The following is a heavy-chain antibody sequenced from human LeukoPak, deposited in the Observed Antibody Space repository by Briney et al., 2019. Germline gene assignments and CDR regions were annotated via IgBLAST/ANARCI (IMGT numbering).Heavy chain of an antibody. CDR2: ISSSGSTI. Sequence: PGGSLRLSCAASGFTFSDYYMSWIRQAPGKGLEWVSYISSSGSTIYYADTVKGRFTIARDNAKNSLYLQMNSLRAEDTAVYYCARDRRHLRGYFDLWGRGTLVTVSS. CDR3: ARDRRHLRGYFDL. V-gene: IGHV3-11*01. J-gene: IGHJ2*01. CDR1: GFTFSDYY.